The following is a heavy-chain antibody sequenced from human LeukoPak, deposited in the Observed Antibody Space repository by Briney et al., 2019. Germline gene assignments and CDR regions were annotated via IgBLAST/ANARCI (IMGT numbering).Heavy chain of an antibody. V-gene: IGHV3-23*01. Sequence: GGSLRLSCAASGFTFSRHSMNWVRQAPGKGLEWVSGISGGNGSTYYADSVKGRFTISRDNSKNTLYLQMNSLRAEDTAVYYCAKSPSPSGYGYFDYWGQGSLVTVSS. J-gene: IGHJ4*02. CDR3: AKSPSPSGYGYFDY. D-gene: IGHD5-12*01. CDR1: GFTFSRHS. CDR2: ISGGNGST.